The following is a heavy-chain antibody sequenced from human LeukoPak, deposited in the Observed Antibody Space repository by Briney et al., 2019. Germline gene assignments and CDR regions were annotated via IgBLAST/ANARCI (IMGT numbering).Heavy chain of an antibody. D-gene: IGHD2-8*02. V-gene: IGHV3-23*01. CDR3: AKVDGDIVLVVYAIRPFDY. CDR2: ISGSGGNT. CDR1: GFTFSNYA. Sequence: GGSLRLSCAASGFTFSNYAMSWVRLAPGNGLGWVSTISGSGGNTYYADSVKGRFTIYRDNSKNTRYLQMNSLRAEDTAVYYCAKVDGDIVLVVYAIRPFDYWGQGTLVTVSS. J-gene: IGHJ4*02.